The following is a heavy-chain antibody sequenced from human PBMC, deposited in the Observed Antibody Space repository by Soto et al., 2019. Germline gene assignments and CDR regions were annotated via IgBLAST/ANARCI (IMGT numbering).Heavy chain of an antibody. CDR2: TYYRSKWYN. Sequence: SQTLSLTCAISGDSVSSNRAAWNWIRQSPSRGLEWLGRTYYRSKWYNDYAVSIKSRITINRDASKNQFSLELDSVSPEDTAVYYCARSSGWLDYWGQGTLVTVSS. CDR1: GDSVSSNRAA. D-gene: IGHD6-19*01. V-gene: IGHV6-1*01. CDR3: ARSSGWLDY. J-gene: IGHJ4*02.